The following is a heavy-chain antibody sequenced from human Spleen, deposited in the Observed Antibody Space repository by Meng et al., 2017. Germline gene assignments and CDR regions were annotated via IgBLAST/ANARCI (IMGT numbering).Heavy chain of an antibody. J-gene: IGHJ4*02. V-gene: IGHV4-4*02. Sequence: QRNLLVQAPETVQPSRTLSLTSAISGGAICSCNCGPWVRQPPGKGLEWIGDIYHSGSTNYNPSLRSRVTISVDKSKNKFSLKLSSVTASDTAVYYCATIAGSVDYWGQGTLVTVSS. CDR2: IYHSGST. CDR3: ATIAGSVDY. D-gene: IGHD5-24*01. CDR1: GGAICSCNC.